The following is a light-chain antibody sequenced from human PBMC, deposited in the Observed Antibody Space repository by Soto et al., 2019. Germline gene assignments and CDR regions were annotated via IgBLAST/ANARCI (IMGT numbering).Light chain of an antibody. J-gene: IGKJ2*01. V-gene: IGKV3-20*01. CDR3: QQYDDSAPYN. CDR1: QSINTRY. Sequence: EIVLTQSPGTLSLSPGERATLSCRASQSINTRYSAWYQQKPGQPPRLLIYATSSRAPGIPDRFSGSGSGTDFTLTISSLEPEDFAVYYCQQYDDSAPYNFGQGTKLEIK. CDR2: ATS.